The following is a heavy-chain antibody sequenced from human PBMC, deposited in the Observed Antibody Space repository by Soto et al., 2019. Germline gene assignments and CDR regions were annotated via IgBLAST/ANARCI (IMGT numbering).Heavy chain of an antibody. Sequence: ASVKVSCKASGYTFTSYGISWVRQAPGQGLEWMGWISAYNGNTNYAQKLQCRVTMTTDTSTSTAYMELRSLRSDDTAVYYCARIGAVAAAGTLYYYYGMDVWGQGTTVTVSS. CDR3: ARIGAVAAAGTLYYYYGMDV. J-gene: IGHJ6*02. CDR2: ISAYNGNT. D-gene: IGHD6-13*01. V-gene: IGHV1-18*01. CDR1: GYTFTSYG.